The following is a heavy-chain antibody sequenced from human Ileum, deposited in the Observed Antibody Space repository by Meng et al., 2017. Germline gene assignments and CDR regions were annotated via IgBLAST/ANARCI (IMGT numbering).Heavy chain of an antibody. Sequence: GESLKISCAASGFTFSNSWMNWVRQAPGKGLEWVANIKQDGSETHYVDSVKGRFVISRENAKNSLYLQMNSLLAGDTAVYYCAREVWDTVTSNWYFDIWGRGTLVTVSS. D-gene: IGHD4-17*01. CDR3: AREVWDTVTSNWYFDI. J-gene: IGHJ2*01. CDR1: GFTFSNSW. V-gene: IGHV3-7*01. CDR2: IKQDGSET.